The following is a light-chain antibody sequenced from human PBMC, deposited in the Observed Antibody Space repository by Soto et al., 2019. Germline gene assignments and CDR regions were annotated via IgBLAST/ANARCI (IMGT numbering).Light chain of an antibody. J-gene: IGKJ1*01. CDR3: QQYNNWPRT. Sequence: IVMTQSPGTLSVSPGERATLSCRARQSVSSNLAWYQQKPGQAPRLLIYGAFTRATGIPARFSGSGSGTEFTLTISSLQSEDFAVYYCQQYNNWPRTFGQGTKVGIK. CDR2: GAF. V-gene: IGKV3-15*01. CDR1: QSVSSN.